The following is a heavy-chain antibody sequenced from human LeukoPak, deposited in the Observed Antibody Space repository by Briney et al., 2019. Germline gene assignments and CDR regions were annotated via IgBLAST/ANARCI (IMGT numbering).Heavy chain of an antibody. Sequence: SETLYLTCTVSGDSINNDNYYCAWIRQPPGKGLEWIGSIYYSGTTYYNPSLNSRVSISGDTANNHFSLKVSSVTAADTAVYYCARQKRLLPNWFDPWGQGTLVTVSS. J-gene: IGHJ5*02. CDR1: GDSINNDNYY. CDR3: ARQKRLLPNWFDP. CDR2: IYYSGTT. V-gene: IGHV4-39*01. D-gene: IGHD2-21*02.